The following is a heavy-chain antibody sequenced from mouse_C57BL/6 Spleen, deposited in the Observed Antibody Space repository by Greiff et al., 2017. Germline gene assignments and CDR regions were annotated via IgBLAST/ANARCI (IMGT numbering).Heavy chain of an antibody. D-gene: IGHD1-1*01. CDR3: ARSPTTVVDWYFDV. V-gene: IGHV1-54*01. Sequence: VQLQQSGAELVRPGTSVKVSCKASGYAFTNYLIEWVKQRPGQGLEWIGVINPGSGGTNYNEKFKGKATLTADKSSSTAYMQLSSLTSEDSAVYFCARSPTTVVDWYFDVWGTGTAVTVSS. CDR1: GYAFTNYL. J-gene: IGHJ1*03. CDR2: INPGSGGT.